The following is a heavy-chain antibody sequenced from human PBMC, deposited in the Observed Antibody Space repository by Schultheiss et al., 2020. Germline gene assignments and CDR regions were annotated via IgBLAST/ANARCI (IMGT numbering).Heavy chain of an antibody. J-gene: IGHJ4*02. CDR3: AKGAMTTVTTVDY. V-gene: IGHV4-34*01. Sequence: SETLSLTCGVYGESFSSNYWTWIRQSPGKGLEWIGEVNHSGGTNYNPSLKSRVTISVDTSNKQFSLKLNSVTAADTAVYYCAKGAMTTVTTVDYWGQGTLVTVSS. D-gene: IGHD4-17*01. CDR2: VNHSGGT. CDR1: GESFSSNY.